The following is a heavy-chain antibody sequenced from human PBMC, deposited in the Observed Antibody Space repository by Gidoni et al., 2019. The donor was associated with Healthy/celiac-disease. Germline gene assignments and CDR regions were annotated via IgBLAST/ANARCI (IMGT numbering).Heavy chain of an antibody. CDR2: ISRSSSYI. CDR3: ASLAPIRGPYYYYGMDV. Sequence: EVQLVESGGGLVKPGGSLRLSCAVSGFTFRSYSMNWVRLAPGKGLEWVSSISRSSSYIYYADSVKGRFTISRDNAKNSLYLQMNSLRAEDTAVYYCASLAPIRGPYYYYGMDVWGQGTTVTVSS. J-gene: IGHJ6*02. CDR1: GFTFRSYS. V-gene: IGHV3-21*01. D-gene: IGHD1-20*01.